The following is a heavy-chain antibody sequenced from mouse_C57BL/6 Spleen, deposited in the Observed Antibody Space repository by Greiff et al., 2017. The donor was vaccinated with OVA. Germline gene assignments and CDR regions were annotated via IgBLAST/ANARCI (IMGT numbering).Heavy chain of an antibody. CDR2: ISYGGGST. V-gene: IGHV5-12*01. Sequence: EVQVVESGGGLVQPGGSLKLSCAASGFTFSDYYMYWVRQTPEKRLESVAYISYGGGSTYYPDTVKGRFTISRDNAKNTLYLQMSRLKSEDTAMYYCVRQGNYVFDYWGQGTTLTVSS. CDR3: VRQGNYVFDY. CDR1: GFTFSDYY. J-gene: IGHJ2*01.